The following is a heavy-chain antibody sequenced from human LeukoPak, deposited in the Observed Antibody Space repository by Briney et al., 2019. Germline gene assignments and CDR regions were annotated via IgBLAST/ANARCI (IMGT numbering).Heavy chain of an antibody. D-gene: IGHD6-19*01. J-gene: IGHJ4*02. Sequence: SGGSLRLSCAASGFTFSSYAMSWVRQAPGQGLEWVSAISDSGGNTYYADSVKGRFTISRDNSKNTLYLQMNSLRAEDTAVYYCAKQEIRSSAWYDWGQGTLVTVSS. CDR2: ISDSGGNT. CDR3: AKQEIRSSAWYD. CDR1: GFTFSSYA. V-gene: IGHV3-23*01.